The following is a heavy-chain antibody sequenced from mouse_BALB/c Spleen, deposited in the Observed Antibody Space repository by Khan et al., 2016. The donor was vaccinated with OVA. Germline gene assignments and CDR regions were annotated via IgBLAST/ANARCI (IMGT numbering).Heavy chain of an antibody. CDR3: ASDCGYAY. Sequence: QIQLVQSGPELKKPGETVKISCKASGYTFTNYGMNWVKQAPGKGLKWMGWINTYTGEPTYADDFKGRFAFSLETSASTAYLQINNLKNEDTATYFVASDCGYAYWGQGTLVTVSA. CDR2: INTYTGEP. CDR1: GYTFTNYG. V-gene: IGHV9-3-1*01. D-gene: IGHD1-2*01. J-gene: IGHJ3*01.